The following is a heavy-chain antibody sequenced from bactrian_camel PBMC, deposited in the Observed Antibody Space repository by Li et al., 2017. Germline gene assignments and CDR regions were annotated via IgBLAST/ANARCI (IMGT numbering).Heavy chain of an antibody. CDR3: AAECLSRPTGVSLRGDQFAY. V-gene: IGHV3S53*01. J-gene: IGHJ6*01. CDR2: VDSLGIP. D-gene: IGHD8*01. CDR1: ESRGC. Sequence: HVQLVESGGGSVQTGGSLRLSCVASESRGCTGWLRQVPGKEREGVATVDSLGIPTYADSVKGRFTLSRDKAKNTLYLQMNNLKPEDTAMYYCAAECLSRPTGVSLRGDQFAYWGQGTQVTVS.